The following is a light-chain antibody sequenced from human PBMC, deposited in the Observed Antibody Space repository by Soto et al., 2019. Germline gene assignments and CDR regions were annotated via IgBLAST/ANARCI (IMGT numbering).Light chain of an antibody. CDR1: NGDVGGYNF. J-gene: IGLJ1*01. Sequence: QSVLTQPPSASGSPGQSVRISCACGNGDVGGYNFVSWYQQHPGKAPKLVIYEVTKRPSGVPDRFSGSKSGNTASLTVSGLQAEDEADYFCSSYAGSNNLVFGTGTKVTV. CDR3: SSYAGSNNLV. CDR2: EVT. V-gene: IGLV2-8*01.